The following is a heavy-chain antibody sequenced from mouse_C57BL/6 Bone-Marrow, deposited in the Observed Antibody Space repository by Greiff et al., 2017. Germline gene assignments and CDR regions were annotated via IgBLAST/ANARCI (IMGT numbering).Heavy chain of an antibody. CDR2: IYPRSGNT. CDR1: GYTFTSYG. V-gene: IGHV1-81*01. J-gene: IGHJ3*01. D-gene: IGHD3-3*01. Sequence: VQLQQSGAELARPGASVKLSCKASGYTFTSYGISWVKQRTGQGLEWIGEIYPRSGNTHYNEKFKGKATLTADKSSSTAYMELRSLTSEDSAVYFCARWGGDAWFAYWGQGTLVTVSA. CDR3: ARWGGDAWFAY.